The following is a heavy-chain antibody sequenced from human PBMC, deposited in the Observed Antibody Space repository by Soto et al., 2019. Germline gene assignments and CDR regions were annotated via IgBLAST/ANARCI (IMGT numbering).Heavy chain of an antibody. CDR2: IGAGDGKT. Sequence: QVQLVQSGTEVKKPGASVKVSCKASGYRFTDYVIHWMRQAPGQRLEWMGWIGAGDGKTYYSQNFQGRVSITRDTSASIAYMELSSLISEDTAVYYCVRDYASDSGVHLDFWGQGALVTVSS. V-gene: IGHV1-3*01. CDR1: GYRFTDYV. CDR3: VRDYASDSGVHLDF. D-gene: IGHD3-22*01. J-gene: IGHJ4*02.